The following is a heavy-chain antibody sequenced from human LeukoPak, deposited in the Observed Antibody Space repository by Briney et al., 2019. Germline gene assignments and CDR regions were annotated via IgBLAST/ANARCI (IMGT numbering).Heavy chain of an antibody. D-gene: IGHD3-10*01. J-gene: IGHJ2*01. Sequence: PGGSLRLSCAASGFTVSSNYMTWVRQAPGKGLEWVSVIYIVGSTYYADSVKGRFTISRDNSENTMYLHMNSLRAEDTAVYYCARRVPSYWYFDLWGRGALVPVSS. CDR2: IYIVGST. CDR1: GFTVSSNY. V-gene: IGHV3-66*02. CDR3: ARRVPSYWYFDL.